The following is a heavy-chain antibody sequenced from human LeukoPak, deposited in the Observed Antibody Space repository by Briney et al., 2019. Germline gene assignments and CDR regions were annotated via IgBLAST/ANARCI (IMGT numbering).Heavy chain of an antibody. J-gene: IGHJ4*02. D-gene: IGHD6-19*01. Sequence: PGGSLRLSCAASGFTYNIYRMLCVRAAPGRGRVGVVLISYEGSNKQHAHSVKGRFTISRDNSKDTLYLQMNSLRAEDTAVYYCAKPRRAVAGTSPFDYWGQGTLVTVSS. V-gene: IGHV3-30*18. CDR2: ISYEGSNK. CDR3: AKPRRAVAGTSPFDY. CDR1: GFTYNIYR.